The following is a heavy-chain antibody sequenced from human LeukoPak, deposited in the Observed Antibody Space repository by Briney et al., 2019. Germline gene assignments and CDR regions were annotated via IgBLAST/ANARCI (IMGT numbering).Heavy chain of an antibody. Sequence: GGSLRLSCGASGFTFSIYGMSWVRQAPGKGLEWVSSIRSSSSFIHYADSVMGRFTISRDDAKNLLYLQMNSLRAEDTAVYYCARASTTLFSPGYYYYYMDVWGKGTTVTVSS. CDR1: GFTFSIYG. D-gene: IGHD3-9*01. CDR2: IRSSSSFI. J-gene: IGHJ6*03. CDR3: ARASTTLFSPGYYYYYMDV. V-gene: IGHV3-21*01.